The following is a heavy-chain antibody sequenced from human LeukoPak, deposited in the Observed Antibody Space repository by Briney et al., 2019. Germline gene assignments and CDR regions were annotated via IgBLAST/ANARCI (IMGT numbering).Heavy chain of an antibody. CDR3: ARHVAVAGTVAWFDP. CDR2: IHPGDSDT. Sequence: GESLKISCKGSGYSFTSYWIGWVRQMPGKGLEWMGIIHPGDSDTRYSPSFQGQVTISADKSISTAYLQWSSLKASDTAMYYCARHVAVAGTVAWFDPWGQGTLVTVSS. V-gene: IGHV5-51*01. CDR1: GYSFTSYW. J-gene: IGHJ5*02. D-gene: IGHD6-19*01.